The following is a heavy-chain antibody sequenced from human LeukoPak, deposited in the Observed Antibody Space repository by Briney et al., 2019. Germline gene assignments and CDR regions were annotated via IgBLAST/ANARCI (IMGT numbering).Heavy chain of an antibody. CDR1: GVSISSYY. CDR2: IYTSGST. Sequence: SETLSLTCTASGVSISSYYWSWIRQPAGKGLEWIGRIYTSGSTNYNPSLKSRVTMSVDTSKNQFSLKLSSVTAADTAVYYCARGDCGGDCYSNWGQGTLVTVSS. CDR3: ARGDCGGDCYSN. D-gene: IGHD2-21*02. J-gene: IGHJ4*02. V-gene: IGHV4-4*07.